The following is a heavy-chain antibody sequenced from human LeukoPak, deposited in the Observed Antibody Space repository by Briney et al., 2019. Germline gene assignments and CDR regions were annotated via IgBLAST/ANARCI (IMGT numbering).Heavy chain of an antibody. J-gene: IGHJ3*02. CDR3: ARDTLGYCSSTSCYDAFGI. D-gene: IGHD2-2*01. V-gene: IGHV1-18*04. CDR1: GYTFTSYY. Sequence: ASVKVSCKASGYTFTSYYMHWVRQAPGQGLEWMGWISAYNGNTNYAQKLQGRVTMTTDTSTSTAYMELRSLRSDDTAVYYCARDTLGYCSSTSCYDAFGIWGQGTMVTVSS. CDR2: ISAYNGNT.